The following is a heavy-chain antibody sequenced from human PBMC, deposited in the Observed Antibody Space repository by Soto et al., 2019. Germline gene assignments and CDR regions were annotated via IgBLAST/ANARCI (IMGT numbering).Heavy chain of an antibody. D-gene: IGHD1-1*01. CDR2: TSYDGNNE. CDR1: VFTVSNYA. CDR3: AKDKGVFNWATSYFDY. Sequence: GGSLRLSCAASVFTVSNYAMHWVRQAPGKGLEWVALTSYDGNNEYYTDSVKGRFTISRDNSKNTLFLQMNSPRPEDTAVYYCAKDKGVFNWATSYFDYWGQGALVTVSS. V-gene: IGHV3-30*18. J-gene: IGHJ4*02.